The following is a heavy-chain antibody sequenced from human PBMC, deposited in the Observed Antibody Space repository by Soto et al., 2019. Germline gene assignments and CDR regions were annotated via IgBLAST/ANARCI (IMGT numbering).Heavy chain of an antibody. J-gene: IGHJ6*02. Sequence: LKISCEASGYSFTSYWIGWVRQMPWKGLEWMGIIHPGDSDTKYSPSFQGQVTISVDKSITTAYLQWSSLKASDTAMYYCARTPGPEVAASLEYYYFSGMDVWGQGTTVTVYS. CDR2: IHPGDSDT. CDR1: GYSFTSYW. CDR3: ARTPGPEVAASLEYYYFSGMDV. D-gene: IGHD2-15*01. V-gene: IGHV5-51*01.